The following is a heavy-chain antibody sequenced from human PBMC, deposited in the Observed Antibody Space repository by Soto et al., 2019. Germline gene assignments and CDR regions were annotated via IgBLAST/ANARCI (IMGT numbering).Heavy chain of an antibody. CDR2: VSFDGNNK. CDR1: GFSFSSYS. CDR3: ARDRRFGSGFSLGLEY. D-gene: IGHD3-10*01. J-gene: IGHJ4*02. V-gene: IGHV3-30-3*01. Sequence: QVQLVESGGGVVQPGRSLRLSCVGTGFSFSSYSMHWVRQAPGKGLEWVAVVSFDGNNKYYANSVKDRFTVSRDNSKNRMYVQMKSLKPEDTAVYYWARDRRFGSGFSLGLEYWGQGTLVTVSS.